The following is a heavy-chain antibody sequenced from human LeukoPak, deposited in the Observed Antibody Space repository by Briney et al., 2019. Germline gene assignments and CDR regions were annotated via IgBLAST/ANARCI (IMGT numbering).Heavy chain of an antibody. V-gene: IGHV4-59*01. J-gene: IGHJ4*02. CDR2: VYHTGHT. Sequence: SETLSLTCTVPGDSISGYYWSWIRQPPGKGLEWIGYVYHTGHTHYSPSLKSRVTVSLDTSRNQVSLILSSVTAADTAVYYCARHRFGHLFDYWGQGTLVFVSS. CDR3: ARHRFGHLFDY. D-gene: IGHD3-16*01. CDR1: GDSISGYY.